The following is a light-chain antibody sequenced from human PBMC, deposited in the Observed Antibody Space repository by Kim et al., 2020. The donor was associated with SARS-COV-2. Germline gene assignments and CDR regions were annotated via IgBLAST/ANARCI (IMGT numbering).Light chain of an antibody. J-gene: IGKJ2*01. Sequence: SLSPGERATLSCRASQSVSSSYLAWYQKNPGQAPRLLIYGASSSATGIPDRFSGSGSGTDFTLTISRLEPEDFAVYYCQQYGSSRTFGQGTKLEI. CDR1: QSVSSSY. CDR2: GAS. V-gene: IGKV3-20*01. CDR3: QQYGSSRT.